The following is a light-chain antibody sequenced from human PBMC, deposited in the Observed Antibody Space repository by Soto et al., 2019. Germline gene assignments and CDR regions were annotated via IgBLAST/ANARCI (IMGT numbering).Light chain of an antibody. CDR3: QQYNNWPFT. V-gene: IGKV3-15*01. CDR2: GAS. J-gene: IGKJ3*01. Sequence: EIVMTQSPATLSVSPGERATLSCRASQSISSNLAWYQQKPGQAPRLLIYGASTRATGIPATFSGSGSGTEFTLTISSLQSEDFAVYYSQQYNNWPFTFGPGTIMDIK. CDR1: QSISSN.